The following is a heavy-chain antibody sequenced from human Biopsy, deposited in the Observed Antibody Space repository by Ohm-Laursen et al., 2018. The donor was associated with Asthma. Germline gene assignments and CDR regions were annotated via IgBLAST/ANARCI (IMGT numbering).Heavy chain of an antibody. CDR1: GDSISSYH. D-gene: IGHD3-22*01. V-gene: IGHV4-31*03. J-gene: IGHJ4*02. CDR3: ARAQDYYDSRGYYRSFDY. Sequence: ILSLTCTVSGDSISSYHWSWIRQHPGKGLEWIGFIYYSGSTYYNPSLKSRVSISIDTSKNQFSLKLSSVTAADTAVYYCARAQDYYDSRGYYRSFDYWGQGTLVTVSS. CDR2: IYYSGST.